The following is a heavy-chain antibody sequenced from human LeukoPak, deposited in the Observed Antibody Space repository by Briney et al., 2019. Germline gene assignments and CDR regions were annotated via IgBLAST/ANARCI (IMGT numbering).Heavy chain of an antibody. J-gene: IGHJ4*02. CDR1: GYTFTSYG. CDR2: ISAYNGNT. D-gene: IGHD3-16*02. V-gene: IGHV1-18*01. Sequence: ASVKVSCKASGYTFTSYGISWVRQAPGQGLEWIGWISAYNGNTNYAQKLQGRVTMTTDTSTSTAYMELRSLRSDDTAVYYCARDWDYVWGSYRANDFDYWGQGTLVTVSS. CDR3: ARDWDYVWGSYRANDFDY.